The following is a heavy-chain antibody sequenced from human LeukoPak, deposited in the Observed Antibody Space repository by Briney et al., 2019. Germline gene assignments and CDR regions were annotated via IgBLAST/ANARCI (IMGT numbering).Heavy chain of an antibody. Sequence: ASVKVSCKASGYTFTGYYMHWVRQAPGQGLEWMGWINPNSGGTNYAQKFQDRVTITADKSTSTAYMELSSLRSEDTAVYYCARDPAGVVIAITSPRGNWFDPWGQGTLVTVSS. J-gene: IGHJ5*02. V-gene: IGHV1-2*02. CDR2: INPNSGGT. CDR1: GYTFTGYY. D-gene: IGHD2-21*01. CDR3: ARDPAGVVIAITSPRGNWFDP.